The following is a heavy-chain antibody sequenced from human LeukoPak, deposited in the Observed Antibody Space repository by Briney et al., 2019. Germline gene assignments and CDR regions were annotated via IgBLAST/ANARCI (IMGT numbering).Heavy chain of an antibody. CDR2: IYTSGST. J-gene: IGHJ4*02. D-gene: IGHD6-6*01. Sequence: SETLSLTCTVSGGSISSYYWSWIRQPAGKGLEWIGRIYTSGSTNYNSSLKSRVTISVDTSKNQFSLKLSSVTAANTAVYYCAREYSSSSQYFDYWGQGTLVTVSS. CDR3: AREYSSSSQYFDY. V-gene: IGHV4-4*07. CDR1: GGSISSYY.